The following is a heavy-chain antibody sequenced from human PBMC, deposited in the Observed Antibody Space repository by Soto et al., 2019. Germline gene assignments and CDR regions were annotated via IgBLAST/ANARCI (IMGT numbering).Heavy chain of an antibody. D-gene: IGHD3-3*01. V-gene: IGHV1-18*01. CDR2: ISAYNVNT. Sequence: QVQLVQSGAEVKKPGASVKVSCKASGYTFTSDGISWVRQAPGQGLEWMGWISAYNVNTNYAQKLQGRVTMTTDTSTSTAYMELRSLRSDDTAVYYCARARNYDFWSGYSGGTLNWFDPWGQGTLVTVSS. J-gene: IGHJ5*02. CDR3: ARARNYDFWSGYSGGTLNWFDP. CDR1: GYTFTSDG.